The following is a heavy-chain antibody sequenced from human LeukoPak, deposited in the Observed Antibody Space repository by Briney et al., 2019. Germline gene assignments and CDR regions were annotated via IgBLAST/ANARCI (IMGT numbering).Heavy chain of an antibody. Sequence: ASVKVSCKASGYTFTSYAMNWVRQAPGQGLEWMGWINTNTGNPTYAQGFTGRFVFSFDTSVSTAYLQISSLKAEDTAVYYCARDLATGTVEGWFDPWGQGTLVTVSS. CDR1: GYTFTSYA. CDR2: INTNTGNP. V-gene: IGHV7-4-1*02. D-gene: IGHD1-14*01. CDR3: ARDLATGTVEGWFDP. J-gene: IGHJ5*02.